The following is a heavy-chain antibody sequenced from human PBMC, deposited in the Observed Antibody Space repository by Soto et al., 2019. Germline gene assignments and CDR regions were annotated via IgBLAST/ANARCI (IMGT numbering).Heavy chain of an antibody. CDR3: ARDKITGLFDF. D-gene: IGHD2-8*02. CDR2: IDHSGST. J-gene: IGHJ4*02. CDR1: CGSIRDYY. V-gene: IGHV4-34*01. Sequence: SETLSLTCTVSCGSIRDYYWTWIRQPPGTGVEWIGEIDHSGSTHYNPSLKSRVTISVDTSKQQFSLKPTSVTAAYSAVYYCARDKITGLFDFWGQGTLVTVSS.